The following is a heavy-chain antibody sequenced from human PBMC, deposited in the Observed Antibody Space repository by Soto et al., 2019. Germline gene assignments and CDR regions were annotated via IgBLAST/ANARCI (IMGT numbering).Heavy chain of an antibody. Sequence: QVQLVESGGGVVQPGRSLRLSCAASGFTFSSYAMHWVRQAPGKGLEWVAVISYDGSNKYYADSVKGRFTISRDNSKNTLYLQMNSLRAEDTAVYYCARGEITMVRGGTEGPFDYWGQGTLVTVSS. D-gene: IGHD3-10*01. CDR1: GFTFSSYA. J-gene: IGHJ4*02. V-gene: IGHV3-30-3*01. CDR2: ISYDGSNK. CDR3: ARGEITMVRGGTEGPFDY.